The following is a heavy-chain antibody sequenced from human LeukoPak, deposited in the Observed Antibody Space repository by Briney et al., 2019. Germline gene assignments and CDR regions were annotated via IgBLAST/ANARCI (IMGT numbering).Heavy chain of an antibody. CDR1: GFTFSSYA. J-gene: IGHJ4*02. D-gene: IGHD6-19*01. CDR3: AKGLSGWYWGFDY. V-gene: IGHV3-23*01. CDR2: ISGSGGST. Sequence: GGSLRLPCAASGFTFSSYAMSWVRQAPGKGLEWVSAISGSGGSTYYADSVKGRFTISRDNSKNTLYLQMNSLRAEDTAVYYCAKGLSGWYWGFDYWGQGTLVTVSS.